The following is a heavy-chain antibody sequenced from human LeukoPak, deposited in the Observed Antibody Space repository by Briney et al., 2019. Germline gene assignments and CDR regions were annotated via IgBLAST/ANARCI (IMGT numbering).Heavy chain of an antibody. CDR2: INQDGSEK. Sequence: QPGGSLRLPCAASGFTFNIFWMTWVPQTPGKGLKCVATINQDGSEKYSVDSVKGRFTISRDNAKNSLYLQMDSLRAEDTAVYYCARAGYTYNTLYYWGQGTLVTVSS. CDR3: ARAGYTYNTLYY. V-gene: IGHV3-7*01. D-gene: IGHD3-3*01. J-gene: IGHJ4*02. CDR1: GFTFNIFW.